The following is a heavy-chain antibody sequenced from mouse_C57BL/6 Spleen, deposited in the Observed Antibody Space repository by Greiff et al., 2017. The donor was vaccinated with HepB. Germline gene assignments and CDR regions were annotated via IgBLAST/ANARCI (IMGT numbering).Heavy chain of an antibody. CDR1: GFNIKDDY. J-gene: IGHJ2*01. Sequence: EVQVVESGAELVRPGASVKLSCTASGFNIKDDYMHWVKQRPEQGLEWIGWIDPENGDTEYASKFQGKATITADTSSNTAYLQLSSLTSEDTAVYYCTVKTDYWGQGTTLTVSS. CDR3: TVKTDY. V-gene: IGHV14-4*01. CDR2: IDPENGDT.